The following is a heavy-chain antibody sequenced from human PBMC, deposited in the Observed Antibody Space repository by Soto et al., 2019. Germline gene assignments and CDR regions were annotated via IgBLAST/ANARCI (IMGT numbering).Heavy chain of an antibody. J-gene: IGHJ3*02. Sequence: SETLSLTCTVSGGSISSYYWSWIRQPPGKGLEWIGYIYYSGSTNYNPSLKSRVTISVDTSKNQFSLKLSSVTAADTAVYYCARHTEGYSGYDDAFDIWGQGTMVTVSS. CDR2: IYYSGST. D-gene: IGHD5-12*01. CDR1: GGSISSYY. CDR3: ARHTEGYSGYDDAFDI. V-gene: IGHV4-59*08.